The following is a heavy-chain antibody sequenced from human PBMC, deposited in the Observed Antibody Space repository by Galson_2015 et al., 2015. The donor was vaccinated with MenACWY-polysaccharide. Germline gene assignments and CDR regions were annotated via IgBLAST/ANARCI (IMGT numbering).Heavy chain of an antibody. D-gene: IGHD3-10*01. CDR1: GFSVSGDS. CDR2: IHSDGTI. Sequence: SLRLSCAASGFSVSGDSMNWVRQAPGKGLEWVSVIHSDGTISYADSVKGRFTTSRDNSKNTLYFQMNSLRPEDTAVYYCARHAWLGDWGQGTLVTVSS. J-gene: IGHJ4*02. CDR3: ARHAWLGD. V-gene: IGHV3-66*02.